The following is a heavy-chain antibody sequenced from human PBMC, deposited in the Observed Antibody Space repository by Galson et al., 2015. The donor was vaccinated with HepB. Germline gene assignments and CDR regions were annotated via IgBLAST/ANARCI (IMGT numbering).Heavy chain of an antibody. J-gene: IGHJ6*02. Sequence: SLRLSCAASGFTFSGYNMNWVRQAPGKGLEWVSYISSSSITIYYADSVRGRFTISRDNAKNSLFLQMNSLGDEDTAVYYCARVGCSGSSCYYYYYGMDVWGQGTTVTVSS. V-gene: IGHV3-48*02. CDR1: GFTFSGYN. CDR2: ISSSSITI. D-gene: IGHD2-15*01. CDR3: ARVGCSGSSCYYYYYGMDV.